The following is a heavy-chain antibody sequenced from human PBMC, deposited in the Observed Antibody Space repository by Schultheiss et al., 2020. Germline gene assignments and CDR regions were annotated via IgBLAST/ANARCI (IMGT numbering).Heavy chain of an antibody. V-gene: IGHV1-2*04. CDR2: INPNSGGT. J-gene: IGHJ4*02. Sequence: ASVKVSCKASGYTFTGYYMHWVRQAPGQGLEWMGWINPNSGGTNYAQKFQGWVTMTRDTSISTAYMELSRLRSDDTAVYYCARDMGTAMVTWYFDYWGQGTLVTVSS. D-gene: IGHD5-18*01. CDR1: GYTFTGYY. CDR3: ARDMGTAMVTWYFDY.